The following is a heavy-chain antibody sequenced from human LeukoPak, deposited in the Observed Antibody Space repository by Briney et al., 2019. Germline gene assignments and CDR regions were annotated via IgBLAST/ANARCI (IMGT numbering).Heavy chain of an antibody. D-gene: IGHD3-10*01. J-gene: IGHJ4*02. CDR2: ISSSSSYI. Sequence: GGSLRLSCAASGITFNSYDMHWVRQAPGKGLEWVSSISSSSSYIYYADSVKGRFTISRDNAKNSLYLQMNSLRAEDTAVYYCARESYYAFDYWGQGTLVTVSS. V-gene: IGHV3-21*01. CDR1: GITFNSYD. CDR3: ARESYYAFDY.